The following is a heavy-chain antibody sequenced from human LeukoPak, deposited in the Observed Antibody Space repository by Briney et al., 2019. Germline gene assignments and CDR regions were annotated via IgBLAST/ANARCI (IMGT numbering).Heavy chain of an antibody. V-gene: IGHV3-7*01. D-gene: IGHD1-1*01. CDR1: GFIFTNYF. CDR2: IKHDGSEK. CDR3: ARLGLEVGGPNWFDP. Sequence: PGGSLRLSCAASGFIFTNYFMSWVRQAPGKGLEWVASIKHDGSEKYYLDSVKGRFTTSRDNAKNSLYLQMNSLRVEDTAVYYCARLGLEVGGPNWFDPWGQGTLVTVSS. J-gene: IGHJ5*02.